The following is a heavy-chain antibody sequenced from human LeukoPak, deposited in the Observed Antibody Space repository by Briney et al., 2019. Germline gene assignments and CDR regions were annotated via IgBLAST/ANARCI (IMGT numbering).Heavy chain of an antibody. Sequence: GGSLRLSCAASGFSLSNYGMHWVRQAPGKGLEWVAALLYDGNTKHYADSVKGRFTISRDISKNTFYLQMNSLTAEDTAVYDCARDHRPEIQYYYMDVWGKGTTVAVSS. CDR3: ARDHRPEIQYYYMDV. V-gene: IGHV3-33*01. CDR1: GFSLSNYG. J-gene: IGHJ6*03. D-gene: IGHD1-14*01. CDR2: LLYDGNTK.